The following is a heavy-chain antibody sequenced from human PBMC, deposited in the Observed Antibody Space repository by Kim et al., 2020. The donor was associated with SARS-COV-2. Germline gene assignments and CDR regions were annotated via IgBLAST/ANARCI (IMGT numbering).Heavy chain of an antibody. CDR1: GYTFTSYA. CDR2: INTNTGNP. Sequence: ASVKVSCKASGYTFTSYAMNWVRQAPGQGLEWMGWINTNTGNPTYAQGFTGRFVFSLDTSVSTAYLQISSLKAEDTAVYYCATPYSSSSGEERYYYYYYGMDVWGQGTTVTVSS. J-gene: IGHJ6*02. CDR3: ATPYSSSSGEERYYYYYYGMDV. D-gene: IGHD6-6*01. V-gene: IGHV7-4-1*02.